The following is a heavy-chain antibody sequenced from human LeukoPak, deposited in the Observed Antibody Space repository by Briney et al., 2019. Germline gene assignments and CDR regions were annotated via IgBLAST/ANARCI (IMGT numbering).Heavy chain of an antibody. CDR2: IKQDGSEK. D-gene: IGHD5-12*01. CDR3: ARAGGYASSWAY. CDR1: GFTFSSYW. V-gene: IGHV3-7*01. Sequence: GGSLRLSCAASGFTFSSYWMSWVRRAPGKGLEWVANIKQDGSEKNYVDSVKGRFTISRDNAKNSLELQMNSLRDEDTAVYYCARAGGYASSWAYWGQGTLVTVSS. J-gene: IGHJ4*02.